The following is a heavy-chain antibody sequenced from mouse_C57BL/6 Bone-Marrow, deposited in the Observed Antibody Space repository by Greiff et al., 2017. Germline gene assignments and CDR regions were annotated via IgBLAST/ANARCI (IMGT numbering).Heavy chain of an antibody. CDR2: IDPETGGT. V-gene: IGHV1-15*01. CDR1: GYTFTDYE. D-gene: IGHD1-1*01. J-gene: IGHJ3*01. Sequence: QVQLQQSGAELVRPGASVTLSCKASGYTFTDYEMHWVKQTPVHGLEWIGAIDPETGGTAYNQKFKGKAILTADKSSSTAYMELRSLTSEDSAVYYCTRFYYYGSSGLFAYWGQGTLGTVSA. CDR3: TRFYYYGSSGLFAY.